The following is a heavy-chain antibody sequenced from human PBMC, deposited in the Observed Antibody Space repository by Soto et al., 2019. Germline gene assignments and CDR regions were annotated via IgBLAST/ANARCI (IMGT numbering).Heavy chain of an antibody. CDR3: ARDLTYCSSTSCYVGGMDV. J-gene: IGHJ6*02. D-gene: IGHD2-2*01. CDR2: INPNSGGT. Sequence: ASVKVSCKASGYTFTGYYMHWVRQAPGQGLEWMGWINPNSGGTNYAQKFQGWVTMTRDTSISTAYMELSRLRSDDTAVYYCARDLTYCSSTSCYVGGMDVWGQGTTVTVSS. V-gene: IGHV1-2*04. CDR1: GYTFTGYY.